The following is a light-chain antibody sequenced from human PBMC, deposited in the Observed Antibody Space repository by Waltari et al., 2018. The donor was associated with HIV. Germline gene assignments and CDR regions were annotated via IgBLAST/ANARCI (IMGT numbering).Light chain of an antibody. Sequence: QSALTQPASVSGSPGQSITIPCPGTSSDVGGHNYVSWYQQHPGKAPKLLIYEVSNRPSGVSNRFSGSKSGNTASMTISGLQAEDEADYYCNSYRSSTTPCVFGTGTKVTVL. J-gene: IGLJ1*01. CDR3: NSYRSSTTPCV. CDR1: SSDVGGHNY. CDR2: EVS. V-gene: IGLV2-14*01.